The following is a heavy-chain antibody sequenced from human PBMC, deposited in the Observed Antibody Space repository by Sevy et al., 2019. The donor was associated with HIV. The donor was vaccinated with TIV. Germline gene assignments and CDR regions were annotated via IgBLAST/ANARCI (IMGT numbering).Heavy chain of an antibody. J-gene: IGHJ4*02. D-gene: IGHD3-16*01. V-gene: IGHV3-48*02. CDR3: AIDPRDGGDY. CDR2: IGTGSTTI. CDR1: GFIFSSYS. Sequence: GGSLRLSCAASGFIFSSYSMNWVRQAPGKGLEWISYIGTGSTTIYYADSVKGRFTVSRDNARSSLFLQMNSLRDEDTAVYYCAIDPRDGGDYWGQGTLVTVSS.